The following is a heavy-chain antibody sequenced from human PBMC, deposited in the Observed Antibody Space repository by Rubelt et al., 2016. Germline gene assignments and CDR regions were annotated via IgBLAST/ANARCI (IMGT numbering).Heavy chain of an antibody. V-gene: IGHV1-18*01. CDR2: ISAYNGNT. CDR1: GYTFTSYG. CDR3: ARGARRYSMDPRNAFDI. D-gene: IGHD4-11*01. Sequence: QVQLVQSGAEVKKPGASVEVSCKASGYTFTSYGISWVRQAPGQGLEWMGWISAYNGNTNYAQKLQGRVTMTTDTSTSTAYRELRSLRSDDTAVYYCARGARRYSMDPRNAFDIWGQGTMVTVSS. J-gene: IGHJ3*02.